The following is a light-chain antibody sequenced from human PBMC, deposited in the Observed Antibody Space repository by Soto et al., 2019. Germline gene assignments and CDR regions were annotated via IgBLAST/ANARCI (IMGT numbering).Light chain of an antibody. V-gene: IGKV1-27*01. CDR3: QKYNRAPIT. Sequence: DIQMTQSPSSLSASLGDRVTITCRASQDISNYLAWYQQKPGKVPKLLIYAASTLQSGVPSRFSGSGSGTDFTLTISSLQPEDVATYDCQKYNRAPITFGQGTRLEIK. CDR2: AAS. J-gene: IGKJ5*01. CDR1: QDISNY.